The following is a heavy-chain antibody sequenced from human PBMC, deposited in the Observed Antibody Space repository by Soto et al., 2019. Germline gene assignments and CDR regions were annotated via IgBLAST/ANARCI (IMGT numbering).Heavy chain of an antibody. D-gene: IGHD2-2*01. J-gene: IGHJ6*02. Sequence: QVQLVESGGGVVQPGRSLRLSCAASGFTFSSYGMHWVRQAPGKGLEWVAVIWYDGSNKYYADSVKGRFTISRDNSKNTLYLQMNSLRAEDTAVYYCAREFIVVVPAEVTRGGMDVWGQGTTVTVSS. V-gene: IGHV3-33*01. CDR2: IWYDGSNK. CDR3: AREFIVVVPAEVTRGGMDV. CDR1: GFTFSSYG.